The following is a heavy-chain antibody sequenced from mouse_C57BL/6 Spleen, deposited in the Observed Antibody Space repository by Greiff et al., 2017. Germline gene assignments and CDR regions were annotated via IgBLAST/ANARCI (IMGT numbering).Heavy chain of an antibody. J-gene: IGHJ2*01. CDR1: GFTFSSYA. Sequence: EVKLVESGGGLVKPGGSLKLSCAASGFTFSSYAMSWVRQTPEKRLEWVATISDGGSYTYYPDNVKGRFTISRDNAKNNLYLQMSHLKSEDTAMYYCARDLPNYGSPFDYWGQGTTLTVSS. D-gene: IGHD1-1*01. V-gene: IGHV5-4*01. CDR2: ISDGGSYT. CDR3: ARDLPNYGSPFDY.